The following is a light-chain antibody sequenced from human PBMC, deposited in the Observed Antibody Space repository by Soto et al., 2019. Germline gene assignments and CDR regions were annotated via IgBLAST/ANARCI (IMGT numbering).Light chain of an antibody. Sequence: DIPMTQSPSSLSASVGDRVTITCRSSHSISSYLNWYQQKPGKAPKLLIYAASSLQSGVPSRFCGSGSGTEFTLTISSLQPEDFATYYCQQSYSTPPLTFGGGTKVEIK. CDR3: QQSYSTPPLT. CDR1: HSISSY. V-gene: IGKV1-39*01. J-gene: IGKJ4*01. CDR2: AAS.